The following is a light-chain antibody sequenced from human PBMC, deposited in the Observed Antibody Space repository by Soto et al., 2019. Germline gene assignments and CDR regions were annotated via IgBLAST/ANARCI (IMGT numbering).Light chain of an antibody. CDR3: NSYTSSSTPFV. CDR1: SREVGGYSY. J-gene: IGLJ1*01. CDR2: DVS. V-gene: IGLV2-14*01. Sequence: QSSLTQPASVSWSPGQSIAISCTGTSREVGGYSYVSWYQQQPGKAPKLVIYDVSNRPSGVSNRFSGSKSGNTASLTISGLQAEDEADYYCNSYTSSSTPFVFGTGTKVTVL.